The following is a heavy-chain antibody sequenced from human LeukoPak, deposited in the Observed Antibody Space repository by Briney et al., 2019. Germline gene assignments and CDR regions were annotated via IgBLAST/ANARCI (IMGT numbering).Heavy chain of an antibody. V-gene: IGHV3-74*01. CDR3: ARDHRGSGSRYYYYYMDV. Sequence: GGSLRLSCAASGFTFSSYWMHWVRQAPGKGLVWVSRINSDGSSTSYADSVKGRFTISRDNAKNKLYLQMNSLRAEDTAVYYCARDHRGSGSRYYYYYMDVWGKGTTVTISS. D-gene: IGHD3-10*01. CDR1: GFTFSSYW. J-gene: IGHJ6*03. CDR2: INSDGSST.